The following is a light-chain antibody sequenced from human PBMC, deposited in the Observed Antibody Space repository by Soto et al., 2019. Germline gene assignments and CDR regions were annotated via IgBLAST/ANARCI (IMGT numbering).Light chain of an antibody. J-gene: IGKJ1*01. V-gene: IGKV1-5*03. CDR3: QHYNDYSWT. CDR2: GTS. Sequence: DIHMTQSPSTLSASVGDRVTITCRASQSISIWLAWYQQKPGRAPNLLIYGTSSLESGVPSRFSGSGSGTEFTLTISSLQPDDFATYSCQHYNDYSWTFGQGTNVEIK. CDR1: QSISIW.